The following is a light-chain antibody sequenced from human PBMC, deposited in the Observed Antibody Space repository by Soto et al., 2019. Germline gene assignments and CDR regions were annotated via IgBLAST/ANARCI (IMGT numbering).Light chain of an antibody. Sequence: IVLTQSPGTLTLSPGARATLSCRSSQSVSNSYLAWYQQKPGQAPRLLIYGASSRATGIPDRFSGSGSGTDFTLTISRLEPEDFAVYYCQQYGRSPWTFGQGTKVDIK. J-gene: IGKJ1*01. V-gene: IGKV3-20*01. CDR3: QQYGRSPWT. CDR2: GAS. CDR1: QSVSNSY.